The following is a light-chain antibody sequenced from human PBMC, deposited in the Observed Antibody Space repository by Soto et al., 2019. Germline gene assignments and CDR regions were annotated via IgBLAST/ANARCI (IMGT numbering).Light chain of an antibody. Sequence: EIVLTQSPGTLSLSPGERATLSCRASHSVSRTYLAWYQQKPGQAPRLLIYGASDRATGTPDRFSGSGSGTDFTLTISRLEPEDSATYYCLQGYNTFWTFGQGTKVEIK. J-gene: IGKJ1*01. V-gene: IGKV3-20*01. CDR3: LQGYNTFWT. CDR2: GAS. CDR1: HSVSRTY.